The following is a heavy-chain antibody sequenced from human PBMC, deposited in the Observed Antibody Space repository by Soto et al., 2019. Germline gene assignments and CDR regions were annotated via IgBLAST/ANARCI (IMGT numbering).Heavy chain of an antibody. CDR1: GGSFRGYH. CDR3: ARRSGTSSWYF. CDR2: INHSGST. V-gene: IGHV4-34*02. D-gene: IGHD6-13*01. Sequence: QVHLQQWGAGLLRPSETLSLTCAVYGGSFRGYHWSWIRQPPGKGLEWIGEINHSGSTNYNASLNSRVTMSVDTSKNQFSLKLTSVTAADTAVYYCARRSGTSSWYFWGQGTLVTVSS. J-gene: IGHJ1*01.